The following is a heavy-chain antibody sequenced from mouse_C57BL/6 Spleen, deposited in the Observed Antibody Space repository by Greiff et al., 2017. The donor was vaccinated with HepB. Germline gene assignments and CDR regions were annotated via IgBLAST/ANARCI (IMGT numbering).Heavy chain of an antibody. CDR1: GYSITSGYD. Sequence: EVQLQQSGPGMVKPSQSLSLTCTVPGYSITSGYDWQWIRHFPGNKLECMGYISYSGSTNYNPSLKSRISITHDTSKNHFFLKLNSVTTEDTATYYCARDEDWDRFAYWGQGTLVTVSA. CDR2: ISYSGST. J-gene: IGHJ3*01. CDR3: ARDEDWDRFAY. V-gene: IGHV3-1*01. D-gene: IGHD4-1*01.